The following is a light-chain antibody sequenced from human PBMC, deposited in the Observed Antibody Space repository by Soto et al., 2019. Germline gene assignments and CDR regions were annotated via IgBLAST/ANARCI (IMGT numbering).Light chain of an antibody. CDR3: QQYGSSPPRT. Sequence: EIVLTQSPGTLSLSPGERATLSCRASQSVSSSYLGWYQQKPGQAPRLLIYAAASRATDVPDRFSGSGSGADFTLSISRLEPEDFAVYYCQQYGSSPPRTFGQGTKVDIK. CDR1: QSVSSSY. CDR2: AAA. V-gene: IGKV3-20*01. J-gene: IGKJ1*01.